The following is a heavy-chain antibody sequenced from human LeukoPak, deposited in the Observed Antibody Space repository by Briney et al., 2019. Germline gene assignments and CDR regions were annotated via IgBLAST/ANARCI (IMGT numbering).Heavy chain of an antibody. J-gene: IGHJ5*02. V-gene: IGHV3-23*01. CDR2: ISGSGDGANT. CDR3: TKDFEGTFDP. Sequence: GGSLRLSCAGSGITLRSYPMSWVRQAPGKGLEWVSGISGSGDGANTYYADSVKGRFTISRDIFKNTLYLRMNSLRAEDTAVYYCTKDFEGTFDPWGQGTLVTVSS. CDR1: GITLRSYP.